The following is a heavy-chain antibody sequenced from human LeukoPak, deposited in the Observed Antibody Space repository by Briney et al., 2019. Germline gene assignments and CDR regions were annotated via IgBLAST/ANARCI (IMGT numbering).Heavy chain of an antibody. Sequence: SETLSLTCTVSGGSISSGDYYWSWIRQPPGKGLEWIGYIYYSGSTYYNPSLKSRVTISVDTSKNQLSLKLSSVTAADTAVYYCAREDATMVRGGFDYWGQGTLVTVSS. D-gene: IGHD3-10*01. J-gene: IGHJ4*02. CDR2: IYYSGST. CDR3: AREDATMVRGGFDY. V-gene: IGHV4-30-4*01. CDR1: GGSISSGDYY.